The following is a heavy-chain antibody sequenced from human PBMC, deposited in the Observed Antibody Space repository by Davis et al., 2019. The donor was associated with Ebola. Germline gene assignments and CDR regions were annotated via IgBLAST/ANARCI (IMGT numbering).Heavy chain of an antibody. Sequence: GGSLRLSCAASGFTFSSYAMHWVRQAPGKGLEWVAVISYDGSNKYYADSVKGRFTISRDNSKNTLYPRMNSLRAEDTAVYYCAREVQGTNEFDYWGQGTLVTVSS. CDR3: AREVQGTNEFDY. D-gene: IGHD2-8*01. V-gene: IGHV3-30-3*01. CDR1: GFTFSSYA. J-gene: IGHJ4*02. CDR2: ISYDGSNK.